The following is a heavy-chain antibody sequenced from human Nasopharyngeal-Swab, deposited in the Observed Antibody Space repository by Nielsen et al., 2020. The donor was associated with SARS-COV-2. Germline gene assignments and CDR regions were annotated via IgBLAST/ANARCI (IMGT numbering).Heavy chain of an antibody. V-gene: IGHV3-7*01. D-gene: IGHD4-17*01. J-gene: IGHJ6*02. CDR2: IKQDGSEK. CDR1: GFTFSSHW. CDR3: ARDGAFSSYYGPPFYYYYGMDV. Sequence: GGSLRLSCAASGFTFSSHWMSWVRQAPGKGLEWVANIKQDGSEKYYVDSVKGRFTISRDNAKNSLYLQMNSLRAEDTAVYYCARDGAFSSYYGPPFYYYYGMDVWGQGTTVTVSS.